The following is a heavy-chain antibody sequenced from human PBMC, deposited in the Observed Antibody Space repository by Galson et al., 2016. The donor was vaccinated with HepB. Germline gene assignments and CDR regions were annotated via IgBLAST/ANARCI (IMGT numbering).Heavy chain of an antibody. CDR2: ISGGGDNT. D-gene: IGHD3-16*02. CDR3: ATVDDTSLIDH. Sequence: SLRLSCAASGFTFTSYAMSWVRQAPGKGLEWVAAISGGGDNTYYADSVKGRFTISRDRSKNTLYLQMDSLRAGDTAIYYCATVDDTSLIDHWGQGTRVTVSS. V-gene: IGHV3-23*01. CDR1: GFTFTSYA. J-gene: IGHJ4*02.